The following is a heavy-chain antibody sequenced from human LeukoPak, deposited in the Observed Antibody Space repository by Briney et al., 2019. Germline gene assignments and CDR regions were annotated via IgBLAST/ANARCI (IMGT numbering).Heavy chain of an antibody. CDR3: ARRFSSSTLDY. Sequence: RGSLRLSCAASGFTFSSYAMHWVRQAPGKGLEWVAVISYDGSNKYYADSVKGRFTISRDNSKNTLYLQMNSLRAEDTAVYYCARRFSSSTLDYWGQGTLVTVSS. J-gene: IGHJ4*02. V-gene: IGHV3-30*04. D-gene: IGHD6-6*01. CDR1: GFTFSSYA. CDR2: ISYDGSNK.